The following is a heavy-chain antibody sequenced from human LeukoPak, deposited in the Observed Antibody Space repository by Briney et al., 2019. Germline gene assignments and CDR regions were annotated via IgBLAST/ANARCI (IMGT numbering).Heavy chain of an antibody. CDR3: ASGYCGGACQLGGVDM. J-gene: IGHJ3*02. D-gene: IGHD2-21*02. CDR1: RDSISGFS. Sequence: SETLSLTCTVSRDSISGFSWSWIRQSPGGELEWIGYIYYSGDTAYNPSLKSRVTISLDTSGNQFSLKLSSVTAADTAVYYCASGYCGGACQLGGVDMWGQGTMVTVSS. V-gene: IGHV4-59*01. CDR2: IYYSGDT.